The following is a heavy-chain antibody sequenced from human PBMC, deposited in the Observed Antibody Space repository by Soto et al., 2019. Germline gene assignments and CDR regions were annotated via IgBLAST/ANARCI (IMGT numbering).Heavy chain of an antibody. CDR2: ISSSSSTI. Sequence: GGSLRLSCAASGFTFSSYSMNWVRQAPGKGLEWVSYISSSSSTIYYADSVKGRFTISRDNAKNSLYLQMNSLRAEDTAVYYCARGSLLYKTPHLSLLGHLFDYWGQGTLVTVSS. J-gene: IGHJ4*02. CDR1: GFTFSSYS. D-gene: IGHD1-1*01. V-gene: IGHV3-48*01. CDR3: ARGSLLYKTPHLSLLGHLFDY.